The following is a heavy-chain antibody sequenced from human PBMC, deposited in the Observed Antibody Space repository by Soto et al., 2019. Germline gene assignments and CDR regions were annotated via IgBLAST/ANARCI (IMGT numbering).Heavy chain of an antibody. CDR3: AGGVEAAARCSS. CDR1: GGTFSSYA. V-gene: IGHV1-69*12. D-gene: IGHD6-6*01. J-gene: IGHJ1*01. CDR2: IIPIFGTA. Sequence: QVQLVQSGAEVKKPGSSVKVSCKASGGTFSSYAISWVRQAPGQGLEWMGGIIPIFGTANYAQKFLGRVTITADEAMCTGSLELSSLSSDDPAVYYCAGGVEAAARCSSWGHGSPVAVSS.